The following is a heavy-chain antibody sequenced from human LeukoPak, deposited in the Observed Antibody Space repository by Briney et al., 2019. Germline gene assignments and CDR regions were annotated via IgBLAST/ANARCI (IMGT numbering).Heavy chain of an antibody. J-gene: IGHJ4*02. D-gene: IGHD3-9*01. CDR1: GFTFSSYS. Sequence: GGSLRLSCAASGFTFSSYSMNWVRQAPGKGLEWVSYISSSSSTIYYADSVKGRFTISRDNAKNSLYLQMNSLRAEDTAVYYCAKEALLRYFDFDYWGQGTLVTVSS. CDR2: ISSSSSTI. CDR3: AKEALLRYFDFDY. V-gene: IGHV3-48*01.